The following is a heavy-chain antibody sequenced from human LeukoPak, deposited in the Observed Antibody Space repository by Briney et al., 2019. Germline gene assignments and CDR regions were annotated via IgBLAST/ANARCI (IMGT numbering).Heavy chain of an antibody. Sequence: GGSLRLSCAASGFTFSSYSMNWVRQAPGKGLEWVSYISSSSSTTYYADSVKGRFTISRDNAKNSLYLQMNSLRAEDTAVYYCARVGLTMIVVVDWGQGTLVTVSS. CDR3: ARVGLTMIVVVD. J-gene: IGHJ4*02. V-gene: IGHV3-48*01. CDR1: GFTFSSYS. CDR2: ISSSSSTT. D-gene: IGHD3-22*01.